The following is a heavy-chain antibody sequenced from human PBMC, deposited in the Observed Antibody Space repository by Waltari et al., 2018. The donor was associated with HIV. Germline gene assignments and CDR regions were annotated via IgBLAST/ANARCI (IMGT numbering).Heavy chain of an antibody. V-gene: IGHV4-59*01. CDR3: ARVPLTGRYFDY. J-gene: IGHJ4*02. CDR2: IYYSGST. D-gene: IGHD7-27*01. Sequence: QVQLQESGPGLVKPSETLSLTCTVPGGSISSYYWSWIRQPPGKGLEWIGYIYYSGSTNYNPSLKSRVTISVDTSKNQFSLKLSSVTAADTAVYYCARVPLTGRYFDYWGQGTLVTVSS. CDR1: GGSISSYY.